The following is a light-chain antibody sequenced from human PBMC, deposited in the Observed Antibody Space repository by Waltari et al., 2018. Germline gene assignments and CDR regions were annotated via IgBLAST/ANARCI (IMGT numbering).Light chain of an antibody. CDR2: GPD. CDR1: SLRRYY. J-gene: IGLJ2*01. V-gene: IGLV3-19*01. CDR3: HSRETFSTRL. Sequence: SSDLTQDPSLSVALGQTVRITCQGDSLRRYYASWYQQRPGQAPILVLYGPDNRPSGIPDRFSVSTSGKTASLTITGAQAEDEADYYCHSRETFSTRLFGGGTRLTV.